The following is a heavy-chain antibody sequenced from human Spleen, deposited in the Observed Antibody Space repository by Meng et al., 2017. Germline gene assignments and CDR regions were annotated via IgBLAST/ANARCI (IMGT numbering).Heavy chain of an antibody. CDR2: IYSSGKT. Sequence: SETLSLTCTVSGGSISPYPWSWIRQPPGKGLEWIGYIYSSGKTNYNPSLKSRVTISVDTSKNQFSLKLSSVTAADTAVYYCARAPKVRYFDWIINWFDPWGQGTLVTVSS. CDR1: GGSISPYP. D-gene: IGHD3-9*01. J-gene: IGHJ5*02. CDR3: ARAPKVRYFDWIINWFDP. V-gene: IGHV4-59*12.